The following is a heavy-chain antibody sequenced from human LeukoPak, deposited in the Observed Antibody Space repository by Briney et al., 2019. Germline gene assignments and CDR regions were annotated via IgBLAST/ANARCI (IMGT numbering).Heavy chain of an antibody. J-gene: IGHJ4*02. Sequence: SETLSLTCTVSGGSISSYYWSWIRQPPGKGLEWIGYIYYSGSTNYNPSLKSRVTISVDTSKNQFSLKLSSVTAADTAVYYCARAVWELLEDYWGQGTLVTVSA. D-gene: IGHD1-26*01. CDR2: IYYSGST. V-gene: IGHV4-59*01. CDR3: ARAVWELLEDY. CDR1: GGSISSYY.